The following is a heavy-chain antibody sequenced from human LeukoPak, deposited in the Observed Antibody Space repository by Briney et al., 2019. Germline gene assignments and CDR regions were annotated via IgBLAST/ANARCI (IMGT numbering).Heavy chain of an antibody. J-gene: IGHJ4*02. CDR1: GFTFSSYG. Sequence: GTLRLSCAASGFTFSSYGMSWVRQAPGKGLEWVSAISGSGGSTYYADSVKGRFTISRDNSKNTLYLQMNSLRAEDTAVYYCAKRGSGYVFGEFDYWGQGTLVTVSS. CDR2: ISGSGGST. V-gene: IGHV3-23*01. D-gene: IGHD5-12*01. CDR3: AKRGSGYVFGEFDY.